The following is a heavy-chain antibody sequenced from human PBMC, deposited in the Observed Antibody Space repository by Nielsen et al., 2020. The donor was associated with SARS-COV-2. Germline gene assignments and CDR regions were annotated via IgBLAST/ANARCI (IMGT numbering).Heavy chain of an antibody. Sequence: WVRQAPGQGLEWMGGIIPIFGTANYAQKFQGRVTITADESTSTAYMELSSLRSEDTAVYYCARVEDLLLWFGELSPVPYYFDYWGQGTLVTVSS. V-gene: IGHV1-69*01. CDR3: ARVEDLLLWFGELSPVPYYFDY. CDR2: IIPIFGTA. D-gene: IGHD3-10*01. J-gene: IGHJ4*02.